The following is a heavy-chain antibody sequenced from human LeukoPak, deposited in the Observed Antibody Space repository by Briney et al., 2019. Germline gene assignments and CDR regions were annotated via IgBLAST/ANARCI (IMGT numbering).Heavy chain of an antibody. CDR2: ISCSSSYI. J-gene: IGHJ6*03. CDR3: ARRGGVFGVVMVYYYYMDV. CDR1: GFTFSSYS. Sequence: PGGSLRLSCAASGFTFSSYSMNWVRQAPGKGLEWVSSISCSSSYIYYADSVKGRFTISRDNAKNSLYLQMNSLRAEDTAVYYCARRGGVFGVVMVYYYYMDVWGKGTTVTVSS. V-gene: IGHV3-21*01. D-gene: IGHD3-3*01.